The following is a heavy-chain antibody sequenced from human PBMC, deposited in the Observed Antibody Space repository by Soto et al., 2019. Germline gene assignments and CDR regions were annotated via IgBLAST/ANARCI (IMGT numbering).Heavy chain of an antibody. Sequence: GGSLRLSCAASGFTFSSYWMSWVRQAPGKGLEWVANIKQDGSEKYYVDSVKGRFTISRDNAKNSLYLQMNSLRAEDTAVYYCVKTVPSGITIFGVAPMDVWGKGTTVTVSS. CDR1: GFTFSSYW. D-gene: IGHD3-3*01. J-gene: IGHJ6*03. V-gene: IGHV3-7*01. CDR2: IKQDGSEK. CDR3: VKTVPSGITIFGVAPMDV.